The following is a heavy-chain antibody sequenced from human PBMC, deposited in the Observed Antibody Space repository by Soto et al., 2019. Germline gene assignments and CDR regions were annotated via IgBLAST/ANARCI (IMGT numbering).Heavy chain of an antibody. CDR3: ARHFTTWRYYYYSYGMDV. CDR2: IYYSGRT. CDR1: GGSISSSSYY. Sequence: QLQLQESGPGLVKPSETLSLTCTVSGGSISSSSYYWGWIRQPPGKGLEWIGSIYYSGRTYYNPSLQSRVTISVDTSKNQFSLKLPSVTAADTAVYYCARHFTTWRYYYYSYGMDVWGQGTTVTVSS. J-gene: IGHJ6*02. D-gene: IGHD3-3*01. V-gene: IGHV4-39*01.